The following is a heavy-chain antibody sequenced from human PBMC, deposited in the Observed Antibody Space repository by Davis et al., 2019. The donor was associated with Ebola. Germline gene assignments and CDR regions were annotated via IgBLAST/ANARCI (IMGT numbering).Heavy chain of an antibody. CDR3: ATGVGPLLCFRELFY. D-gene: IGHD3-10*01. CDR2: IIPIFGTA. CDR1: GYTFTGYY. Sequence: SVKVSCKASGYTFTGYYMHWVRQAPGQGLEWMGGIIPIFGTANYAQKFQGRVTITADESTSTAYMELSSLRSEDTAVYYCATGVGPLLCFRELFYWGQGTLVTVSS. V-gene: IGHV1-69*13. J-gene: IGHJ4*02.